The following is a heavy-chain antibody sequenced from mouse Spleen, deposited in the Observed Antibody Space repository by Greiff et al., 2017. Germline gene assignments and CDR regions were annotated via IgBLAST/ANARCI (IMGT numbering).Heavy chain of an antibody. Sequence: EVQLQQSGPELVKPGASVKIPCKASGYTFTDYNMDWVKQSHGKSLEWIGDINPNNGGTIYNQKFQGKATLTVDKSSSTAYMELRSLTSEDTAVYYCARGDYDAVHWYFDVWGTGTTVTVSS. D-gene: IGHD2-4*01. J-gene: IGHJ1*03. CDR3: ARGDYDAVHWYFDV. CDR2: INPNNGGT. CDR1: GYTFTDYN. V-gene: IGHV1-18*01.